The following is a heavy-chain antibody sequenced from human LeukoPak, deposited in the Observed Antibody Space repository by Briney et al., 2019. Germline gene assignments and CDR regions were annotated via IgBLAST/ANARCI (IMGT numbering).Heavy chain of an antibody. J-gene: IGHJ5*02. CDR2: IKTDGSEK. CDR1: GFTFSSYW. CDR3: ARDYTGYFP. D-gene: IGHD3-9*01. Sequence: GGSLRLSCEASGFTFSSYWMSWVRQAPGKGLEWVANIKTDGSEKYYVDSVKGRFTIPRDNAKNSLYLQMNSLRAEDTAVYYCARDYTGYFPWGQGTLVIVSS. V-gene: IGHV3-7*03.